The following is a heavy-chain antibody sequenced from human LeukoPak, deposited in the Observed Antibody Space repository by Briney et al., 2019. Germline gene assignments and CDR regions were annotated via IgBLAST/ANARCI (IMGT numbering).Heavy chain of an antibody. CDR2: ISGSGGST. D-gene: IGHD5-18*01. CDR3: AQGRLGYSYGAFDH. J-gene: IGHJ4*02. V-gene: IGHV3-23*01. Sequence: GGSLRLSCAASGFTFSNYAMSWVRQAPGKGLEWVSVISGSGGSTNLADSVKGRFTSSRDNSKNTLYLQMHSLRVEDTAVYYCAQGRLGYSYGAFDHWGQGTLVTVSS. CDR1: GFTFSNYA.